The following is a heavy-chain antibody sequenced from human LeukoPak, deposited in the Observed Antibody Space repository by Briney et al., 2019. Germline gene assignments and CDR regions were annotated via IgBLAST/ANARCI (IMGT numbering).Heavy chain of an antibody. CDR3: ARVEEDIVVVVAAGDFIWFDP. J-gene: IGHJ5*02. Sequence: ASVKVSCKASGYTFTSYGISWVRQAPGQGLEWMGWISAYNGNTNYAQKLQGRVTMTTDTSTSTAYMELRSLRSDDTAVYYCARVEEDIVVVVAAGDFIWFDPWGQGTLVTVSS. D-gene: IGHD2-15*01. CDR1: GYTFTSYG. V-gene: IGHV1-18*01. CDR2: ISAYNGNT.